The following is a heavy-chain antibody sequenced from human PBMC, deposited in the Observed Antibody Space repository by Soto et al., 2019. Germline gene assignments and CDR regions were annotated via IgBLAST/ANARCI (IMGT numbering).Heavy chain of an antibody. D-gene: IGHD1-26*01. CDR2: IIPFFGTS. CDR3: ARVGHITNYGMAV. J-gene: IGHJ6*02. V-gene: IGHV1-69*01. CDR1: GGTFSSYP. Sequence: QVQLVQSGAEVKKPGSSVKVSCGASGGTFSSYPINWVRQAPGQGLEWMGGIIPFFGTSNYAQKFQGRVRITADESTRTAYMELRSLRSEDTAVYYCARVGHITNYGMAVWGQGTTVTVSS.